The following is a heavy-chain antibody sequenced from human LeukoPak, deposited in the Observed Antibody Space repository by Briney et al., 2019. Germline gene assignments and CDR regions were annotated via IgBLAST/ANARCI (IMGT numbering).Heavy chain of an antibody. J-gene: IGHJ5*02. CDR2: IYGNGNI. Sequence: PSETLSLTCTVSGGSISSGTYYWTWIRQPAGKGLEWIGRIYGNGNINYNPSLKSRVTISVDTSKNQFSLKLSSVTAADTAMYYCATDHYYDSKLDPWGQGTLVTVSS. CDR1: GGSISSGTYY. CDR3: ATDHYYDSKLDP. V-gene: IGHV4-61*02. D-gene: IGHD3-22*01.